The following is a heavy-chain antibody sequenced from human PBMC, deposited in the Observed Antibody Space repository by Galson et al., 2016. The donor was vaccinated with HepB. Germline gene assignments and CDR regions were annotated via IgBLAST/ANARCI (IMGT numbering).Heavy chain of an antibody. CDR1: GDSISSDY. D-gene: IGHD3-22*01. J-gene: IGHJ4*02. CDR3: ARGDYDTRGYTMTFDY. V-gene: IGHV4-59*01. CDR2: FYYSAST. Sequence: SETLSLTCTVSGDSISSDYWSWIRQPPGKGLEWIGYFYYSASTNYNPSLKSRVTISVDTSKNQFSLKLNSVTAADTAVYYCARGDYDTRGYTMTFDYWGQGTLVTVFS.